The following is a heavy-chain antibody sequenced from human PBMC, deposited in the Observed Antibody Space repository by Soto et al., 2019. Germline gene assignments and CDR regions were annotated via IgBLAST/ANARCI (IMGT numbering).Heavy chain of an antibody. D-gene: IGHD1-1*01. Sequence: QVQLVQSGAEVKKPGASVKVSCKASGYTFSTYGFSWVRQAPGQGLEWMGWIGADNGDTNYAQNFQGRVTMTTDTSTTTSYMELRRLTSHHTAVYFCARDWKGAEGFEPWGQGTLVTVSS. J-gene: IGHJ5*02. CDR1: GYTFSTYG. V-gene: IGHV1-18*01. CDR2: IGADNGDT. CDR3: ARDWKGAEGFEP.